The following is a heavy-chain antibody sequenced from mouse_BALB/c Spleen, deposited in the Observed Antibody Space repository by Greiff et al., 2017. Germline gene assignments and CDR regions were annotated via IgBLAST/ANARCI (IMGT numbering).Heavy chain of an antibody. V-gene: IGHV1-54*03. CDR3: ARNNYGSHYAMDY. Sequence: QVQLQQSGAELVRPGTSVKVSCKASGYAFTNYLIEWVKQRPGQGLEWIGVINPGSGGTNYNEKFKGKATLTADKSSSTAYMQLSSLTSDDSAVYFCARNNYGSHYAMDYWGQGTSVTVSS. CDR1: GYAFTNYL. D-gene: IGHD1-1*01. CDR2: INPGSGGT. J-gene: IGHJ4*01.